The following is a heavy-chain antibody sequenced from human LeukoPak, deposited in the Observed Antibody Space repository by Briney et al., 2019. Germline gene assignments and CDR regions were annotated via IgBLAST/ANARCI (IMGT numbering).Heavy chain of an antibody. V-gene: IGHV4-59*01. CDR1: GGSISSYY. CDR2: VYYSGGT. J-gene: IGHJ3*02. CDR3: ARRPVLNYYDSSGYKMNAFDI. Sequence: SETLSLTRTVSGGSISSYYWSWIRQPPGKGLEWIGYVYYSGGTNYNPSLKSRVTISVDTSKNQFSLKLSSVTAADTAVYYCARRPVLNYYDSSGYKMNAFDIWGQGTMVTVSS. D-gene: IGHD3-22*01.